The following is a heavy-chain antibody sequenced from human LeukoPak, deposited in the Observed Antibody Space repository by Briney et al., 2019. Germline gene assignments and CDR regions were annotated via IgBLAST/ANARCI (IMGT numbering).Heavy chain of an antibody. D-gene: IGHD2-2*01. CDR1: GGSTSSSSYY. CDR3: AGRSVDLQRPFDY. V-gene: IGHV4-39*01. J-gene: IGHJ4*02. Sequence: PSETLSLTCTVSGGSTSSSSYYWGWIRQPPGKGLEWIGSIHYSGRTYNNPSLKSRVTISVDTSKNQISLKLSSVTAADTAVYYCAGRSVDLQRPFDYWGQGTLVTVSS. CDR2: IHYSGRT.